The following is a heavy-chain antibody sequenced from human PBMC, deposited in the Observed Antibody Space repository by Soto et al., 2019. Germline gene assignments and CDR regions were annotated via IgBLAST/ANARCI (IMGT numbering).Heavy chain of an antibody. Sequence: QVQLVQSGAEVKKPGASVKVSCKASGYTFTRYDINWVRQATGQGHEWMGWMNPNSGNTCYAQKVQGRVTMTRNTSICTADMELSSLRSEDTAVYYCARTLYSSAPSFAYWGQGTLVTVSS. CDR2: MNPNSGNT. CDR3: ARTLYSSAPSFAY. V-gene: IGHV1-8*01. CDR1: GYTFTRYD. D-gene: IGHD6-25*01. J-gene: IGHJ4*02.